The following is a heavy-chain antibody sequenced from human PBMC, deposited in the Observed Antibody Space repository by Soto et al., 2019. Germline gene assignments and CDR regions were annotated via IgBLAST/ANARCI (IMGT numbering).Heavy chain of an antibody. CDR2: ISYDGSSK. V-gene: IGHV3-30-3*01. D-gene: IGHD3-9*01. J-gene: IGHJ4*02. Sequence: QVQLVESGGGLVQPGKSLRLSCAASGFTFSTFAMHWVRQAPGKGLEWVALISYDGSSKYYTDSVKGRFTISRDNAKNTLYLQMNRLRAEDTAVYYCARENTDWHFDYWGQGTLVTVFS. CDR3: ARENTDWHFDY. CDR1: GFTFSTFA.